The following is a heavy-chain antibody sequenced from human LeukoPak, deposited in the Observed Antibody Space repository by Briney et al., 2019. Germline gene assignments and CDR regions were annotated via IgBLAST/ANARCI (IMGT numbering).Heavy chain of an antibody. Sequence: WSSVKVSCKASGGTFSSYTISWVRQAPGQGLEWMGRIIPIFGTANYAQKFQGRVTITTDESTSTAYMGLSSLRSEDTAVYYCARTGPYYYDSSGYFKTDYWGQGTLVTVSS. D-gene: IGHD3-22*01. J-gene: IGHJ4*02. CDR2: IIPIFGTA. CDR3: ARTGPYYYDSSGYFKTDY. V-gene: IGHV1-69*05. CDR1: GGTFSSYT.